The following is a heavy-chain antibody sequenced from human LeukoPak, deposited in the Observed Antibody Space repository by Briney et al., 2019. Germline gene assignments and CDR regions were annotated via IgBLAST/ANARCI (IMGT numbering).Heavy chain of an antibody. J-gene: IGHJ5*02. CDR2: IYTSGST. V-gene: IGHV4-4*07. Sequence: SETLSLTCTVSGGSISSYYWSWIRQPAGKGLEWIGRIYTSGSTNYNPSLKSRVTMSIDTSKNQFSLKVSPVTAADTAVYYCARYFRRDNWFDPWGQGTLVTVSS. D-gene: IGHD3-9*01. CDR1: GGSISSYY. CDR3: ARYFRRDNWFDP.